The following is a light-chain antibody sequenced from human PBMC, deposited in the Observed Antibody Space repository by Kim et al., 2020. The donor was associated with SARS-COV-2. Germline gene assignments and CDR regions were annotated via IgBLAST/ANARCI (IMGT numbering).Light chain of an antibody. CDR1: SSDGGGYNY. CDR3: SSYTSSSTFYV. CDR2: DVS. Sequence: QSALTQPASVSGSPGQSITISCTGTSSDGGGYNYVSWYQQHPGKAPKLMIYDVSKRPSGVSNRFSGSKSGNTASLTISGLQAEDEADYYCSSYTSSSTFYVFGAGTKVTVL. V-gene: IGLV2-14*01. J-gene: IGLJ1*01.